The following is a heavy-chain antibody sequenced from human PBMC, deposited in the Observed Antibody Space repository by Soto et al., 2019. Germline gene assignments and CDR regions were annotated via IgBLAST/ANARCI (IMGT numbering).Heavy chain of an antibody. Sequence: GGSLRLSCTASGFTFGDYAMSWFRQAPGKGLEWVGFIRSKAYGGTTEYAASVKGRFTISRDDSKSIAYLQMNSLKTEDTAVYYCTRVKATWYSSGWYIDYWGQGTLVTVSS. J-gene: IGHJ4*02. D-gene: IGHD6-19*01. CDR1: GFTFGDYA. V-gene: IGHV3-49*03. CDR3: TRVKATWYSSGWYIDY. CDR2: IRSKAYGGTT.